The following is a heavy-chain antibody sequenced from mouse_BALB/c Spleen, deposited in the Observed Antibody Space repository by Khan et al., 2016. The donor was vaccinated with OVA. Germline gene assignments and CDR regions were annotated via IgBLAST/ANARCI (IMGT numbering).Heavy chain of an antibody. CDR1: GFTFSGFG. CDR3: ARTGYYYFDY. Sequence: EVELVESGGGLVQPGGSRKLSCAASGFTFSGFGMHWVRQAPEKGLEWVAYISSDSSTIYYADTVKGRFTISRDYPKNTLFLQMTSLRSEDTAMYFCARTGYYYFDYWGQGTTLTVSS. CDR2: ISSDSSTI. D-gene: IGHD2-3*01. J-gene: IGHJ2*01. V-gene: IGHV5-17*02.